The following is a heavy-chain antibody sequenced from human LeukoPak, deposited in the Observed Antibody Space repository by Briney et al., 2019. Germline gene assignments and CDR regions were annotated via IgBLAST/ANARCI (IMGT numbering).Heavy chain of an antibody. CDR1: GFTFSSYS. Sequence: PGGSLRLSCAASGFTFSSYSMNWVRQAPGKGLEWVSYISSSSSTIYYADSVKGRFTISRDNAKNSLYLQMNSLRDEDTAVYYCARDDVVVPDAPTIGIDYWGQGTLVTVSS. V-gene: IGHV3-48*02. CDR3: ARDDVVVPDAPTIGIDY. D-gene: IGHD2-2*01. J-gene: IGHJ4*02. CDR2: ISSSSSTI.